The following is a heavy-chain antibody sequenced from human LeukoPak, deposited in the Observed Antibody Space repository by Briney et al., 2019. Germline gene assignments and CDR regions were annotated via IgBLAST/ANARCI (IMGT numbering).Heavy chain of an antibody. V-gene: IGHV3-48*02. CDR1: RFTFRSYS. CDR2: ISSSSSTI. J-gene: IGHJ4*02. D-gene: IGHD6-19*01. Sequence: PGGSLRLSCEPSRFTFRSYSMNWVAQAPGRGRRWVSYISSSSSTIYYADSVKGRFPISRDNAKNSLYLQIKSLRDKDTPGYNCARDARGWQTFFDYCGQRTLGTVSS. CDR3: ARDARGWQTFFDY.